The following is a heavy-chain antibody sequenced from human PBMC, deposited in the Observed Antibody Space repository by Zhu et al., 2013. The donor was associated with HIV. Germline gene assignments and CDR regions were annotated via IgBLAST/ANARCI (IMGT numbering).Heavy chain of an antibody. D-gene: IGHD3-9*01. CDR3: ATVGTYYDVLSGYHALDT. CDR1: GYTFTGDS. Sequence: QVQLVQSGREVKKPGASVKVSCKASGYTFTGDSMHWVRQAPGQGLEWMGWMNPNSGDSNSAQKFQGRVNMTRDTSISTAYMELSRLRSDDTAVYYCATVGTYYDVLSGYHALDTWGQGTLVTVSS. V-gene: IGHV1-2*02. J-gene: IGHJ4*02. CDR2: MNPNSGDS.